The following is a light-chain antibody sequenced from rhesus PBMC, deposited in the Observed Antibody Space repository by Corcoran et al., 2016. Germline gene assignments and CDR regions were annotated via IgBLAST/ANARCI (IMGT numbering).Light chain of an antibody. CDR3: QQSSNLWT. V-gene: IGKV3-24*04. J-gene: IGKJ1*01. Sequence: ETVVTQSPATLSLSPGERATLSCRASQGGGSYLAWYQQKPGQAPRLLIYGASSRATGLPDRCSGSGSGTDFTLTISSLEPEDVGVYYCQQSSNLWTFGQGTKVEIK. CDR1: QGGGSY. CDR2: GAS.